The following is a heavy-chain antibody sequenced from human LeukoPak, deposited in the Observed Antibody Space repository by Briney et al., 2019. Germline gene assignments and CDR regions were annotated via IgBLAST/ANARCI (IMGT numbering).Heavy chain of an antibody. Sequence: SETLSLTCAVYGGSFSGYYWSWIRQPPGKGLEWIGEITHSGSTNYNPSLKSRVTISVDTSKNQFSLKLSSVTAADTAVYYCARVLDTTGTTLDFFDYWGQGTLVTVSS. CDR2: ITHSGST. J-gene: IGHJ4*02. D-gene: IGHD1-1*01. CDR3: ARVLDTTGTTLDFFDY. CDR1: GGSFSGYY. V-gene: IGHV4-34*01.